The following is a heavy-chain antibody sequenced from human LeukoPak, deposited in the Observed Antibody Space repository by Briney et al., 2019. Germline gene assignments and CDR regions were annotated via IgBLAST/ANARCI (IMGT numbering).Heavy chain of an antibody. Sequence: SETLSLTCTVSGGSISSSSYYWGWIRQPPGKGLEWIGSIYHSGSTYYNPSLKSRVTISVDTSKNQFSLKLSSVTAADTAVYYCARGLRGNVFDYWGQGTLVTVSS. CDR3: ARGLRGNVFDY. CDR2: IYHSGST. D-gene: IGHD4-23*01. J-gene: IGHJ4*02. CDR1: GGSISSSSYY. V-gene: IGHV4-39*07.